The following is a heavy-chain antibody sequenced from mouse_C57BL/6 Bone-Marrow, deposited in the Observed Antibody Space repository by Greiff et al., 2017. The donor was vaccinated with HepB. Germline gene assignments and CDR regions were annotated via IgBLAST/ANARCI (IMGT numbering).Heavy chain of an antibody. CDR1: GYTFTSYW. J-gene: IGHJ3*01. V-gene: IGHV1-64*01. CDR2: IHPNSGST. D-gene: IGHD2-2*01. CDR3: ARGIYGSAWFAY. Sequence: QVQLQQSGAELVKPGASVKLSCKASGYTFTSYWMHWVKQRPGQGLEWIGMIHPNSGSTNYNEKFKSKATLTVDKSSSTAYMQLSSLTSEDSAVYYCARGIYGSAWFAYWGQGTLVTVSA.